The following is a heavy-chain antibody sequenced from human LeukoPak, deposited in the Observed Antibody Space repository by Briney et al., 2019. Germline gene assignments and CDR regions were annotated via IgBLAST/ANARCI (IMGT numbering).Heavy chain of an antibody. D-gene: IGHD3-10*01. CDR2: IIPIFGTA. J-gene: IGHJ4*02. CDR3: ARDRLDYYGSGSYYLPFDY. Sequence: ASVKVSCKASGGTFSSYAISWVRQAPGQGLEWMGGIIPIFGTANYAQKFQGRVTITTDESTSTAYMELSSLRSEDTAVYYCARDRLDYYGSGSYYLPFDYWGQGTLVTVSS. CDR1: GGTFSSYA. V-gene: IGHV1-69*05.